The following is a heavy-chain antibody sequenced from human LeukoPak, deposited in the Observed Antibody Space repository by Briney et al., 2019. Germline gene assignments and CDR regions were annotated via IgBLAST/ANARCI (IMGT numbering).Heavy chain of an antibody. CDR1: AXTFSSYS. V-gene: IGHV3-15*01. J-gene: IGHJ4*02. Sequence: PGGSLRLSCAASAXTFSSYSMNWVRQAPGKGLEWVGRIKSKTDGGTTDYAAPVKGRFTISRDDSKNTLYQQMNSLKTEDTAVYYCTTESFPYYYDSSGYYGASRADYWGQGTLVTVSS. D-gene: IGHD3-22*01. CDR3: TTESFPYYYDSSGYYGASRADY. CDR2: IKSKTDGGTT.